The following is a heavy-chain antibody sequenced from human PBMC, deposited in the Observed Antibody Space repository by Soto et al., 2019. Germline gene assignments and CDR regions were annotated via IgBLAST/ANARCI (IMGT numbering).Heavy chain of an antibody. D-gene: IGHD3-3*01. J-gene: IGHJ4*02. Sequence: GGSLRLSCAASGFTFSSYGMHWVRQAPGKGLEWVAVISYDGSNKYYADSVKGRFTISRDNSKNTLYLQMNSLRAEDTAVYYCAKDVRFLEWLLSYWGQGTLVTVSS. CDR2: ISYDGSNK. CDR1: GFTFSSYG. V-gene: IGHV3-30*18. CDR3: AKDVRFLEWLLSY.